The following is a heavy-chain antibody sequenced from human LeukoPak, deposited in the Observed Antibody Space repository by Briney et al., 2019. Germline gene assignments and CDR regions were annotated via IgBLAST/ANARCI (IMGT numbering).Heavy chain of an antibody. CDR2: ISGSGGST. D-gene: IGHD2-2*01. Sequence: PGGSLRLSCAASGFTFSSYAMSWVRQAPGEGLEWVSAISGSGGSTYYADSVKGRFTISRDNSKNTLYPQMNSLRAEDTAVYYCARLGYCSSTSCSNNWFDPWGQGTLVTVSS. CDR1: GFTFSSYA. J-gene: IGHJ5*02. CDR3: ARLGYCSSTSCSNNWFDP. V-gene: IGHV3-23*01.